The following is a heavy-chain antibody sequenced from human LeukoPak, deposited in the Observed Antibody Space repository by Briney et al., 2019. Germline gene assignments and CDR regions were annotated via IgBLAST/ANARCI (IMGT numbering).Heavy chain of an antibody. CDR1: GGSFSGYY. CDR3: ARGLSLFGGTSSGYTYYFDY. Sequence: PSETLSLTCAVYGGSFSGYYWSWIRQPPGKGLEWIGEINHSGSTNYNPSLKSRVTISVDTSKNQFSLKLSSVTAADTAVYYCARGLSLFGGTSSGYTYYFDYWGQGTLVTVSS. CDR2: INHSGST. J-gene: IGHJ4*02. V-gene: IGHV4-34*01. D-gene: IGHD3-22*01.